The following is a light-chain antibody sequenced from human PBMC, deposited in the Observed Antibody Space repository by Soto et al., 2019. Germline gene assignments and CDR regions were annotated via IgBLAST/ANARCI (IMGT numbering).Light chain of an antibody. CDR2: GAS. CDR1: QSITSF. V-gene: IGKV1-39*01. CDR3: LQTYRTPFT. J-gene: IGKJ3*01. Sequence: DIQMTQSPSSLSASVGDRVTITCRASQSITSFLSWYQHKPGKAPKLLIYGASSLHRGVPSRFSGSGSGTDFTLTISSLQPGDFATYSCLQTYRTPFTFGPGTTVDLK.